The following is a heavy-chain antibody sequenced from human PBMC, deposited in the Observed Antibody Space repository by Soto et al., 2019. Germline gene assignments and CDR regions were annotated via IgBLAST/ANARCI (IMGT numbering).Heavy chain of an antibody. Sequence: QVQLQESGPGLVKPSETLSLTCTVSGGSISSYYWSWIRQPPGKGLAWIGYIYYSGSTNYSPSLKSRVTITVDTSKSQSALKLSSVTAADTAVYYCARETVGGLRNDAFDIWGQGTMVTVSS. CDR3: ARETVGGLRNDAFDI. D-gene: IGHD1-26*01. CDR1: GGSISSYY. V-gene: IGHV4-59*01. J-gene: IGHJ3*02. CDR2: IYYSGST.